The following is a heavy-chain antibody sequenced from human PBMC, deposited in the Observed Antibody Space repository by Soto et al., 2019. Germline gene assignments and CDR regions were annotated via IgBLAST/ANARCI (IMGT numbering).Heavy chain of an antibody. CDR1: GFTFSSYA. D-gene: IGHD4-17*01. Sequence: GGSLRLSCAASGFTFSSYAMHWVRQAPGKGLEWVAVISYDGSNKYYADSVKGRFTISRDNSKNTLYLQMNSLRAEDTAVYYCARDYSPRDYGDYKGNHYYYYYGMDVWGQGTTVTVS. CDR3: ARDYSPRDYGDYKGNHYYYYYGMDV. V-gene: IGHV3-30-3*01. CDR2: ISYDGSNK. J-gene: IGHJ6*02.